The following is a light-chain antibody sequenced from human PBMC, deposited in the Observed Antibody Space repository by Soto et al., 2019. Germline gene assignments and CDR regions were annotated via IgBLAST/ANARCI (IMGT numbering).Light chain of an antibody. J-gene: IGKJ1*01. CDR2: GAS. CDR3: QQD. V-gene: IGKV3D-7*01. Sequence: PGERVTLSCRASQSVSSSYLTWYQQKPGQAPRLLIYGASTRATSIPARFSGSGSGTDFTLTISSLQPEDFAVYYCQQDFGQGTKVEIK. CDR1: QSVSSSY.